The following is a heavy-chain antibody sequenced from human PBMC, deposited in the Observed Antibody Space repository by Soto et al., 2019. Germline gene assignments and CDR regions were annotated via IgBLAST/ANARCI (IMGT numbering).Heavy chain of an antibody. CDR3: ARPRSSSRNYYGMDV. D-gene: IGHD6-13*01. CDR2: IYPGDSDT. Sequence: GESLKISCKGSGYSFTTYWIGWVRQMPGKGLECMGIIYPGDSDTRYSPSFQGQVTISADKSFSTAYLQWSSLKASDTAMYYCARPRSSSRNYYGMDVWGQGTTVTVSS. J-gene: IGHJ6*02. CDR1: GYSFTTYW. V-gene: IGHV5-51*01.